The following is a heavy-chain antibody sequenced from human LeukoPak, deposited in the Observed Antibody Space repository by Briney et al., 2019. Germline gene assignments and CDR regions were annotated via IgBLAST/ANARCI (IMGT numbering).Heavy chain of an antibody. J-gene: IGHJ4*02. CDR1: GYAFTGYN. V-gene: IGHV1-2*02. CDR2: INPNTGGT. Sequence: ASVKVSCKAAGYAFTGYNMHWVRQAPGQGPEWMGWINPNTGGTLYPQKFQGRVTLTRDTSINTAYMDLSSLRSDDTAIYYCVRDVHNWNDDYWGQGTLVTVSS. D-gene: IGHD1-1*01. CDR3: VRDVHNWNDDY.